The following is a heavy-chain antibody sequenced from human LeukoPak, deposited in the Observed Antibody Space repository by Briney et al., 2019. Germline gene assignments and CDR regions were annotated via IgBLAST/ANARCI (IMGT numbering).Heavy chain of an antibody. J-gene: IGHJ3*02. D-gene: IGHD3-22*01. Sequence: SETLSLTCTVSGGSISSGSYYWSWIRQPAGKGLEWIGRIYTSGSTNYNPSLKSRVTISVDTSKNQFSLKLSSVTAADTAVYYCAREVVIGSDAFDIWGQGTMVTVSS. V-gene: IGHV4-61*02. CDR3: AREVVIGSDAFDI. CDR2: IYTSGST. CDR1: GGSISSGSYY.